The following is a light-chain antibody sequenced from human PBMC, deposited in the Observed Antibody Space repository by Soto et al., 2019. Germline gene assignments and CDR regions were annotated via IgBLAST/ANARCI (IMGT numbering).Light chain of an antibody. CDR1: HSVSSNY. CDR3: QQYGSSPT. Sequence: EIVLTQSPGTLSLSPGERATLSCRSSHSVSSNYLAWYQQKPGQAPRLLIYDVSSRATGIPDRFSCSGSGTHFPLTISRLEPVDFAVYYCQQYGSSPTFGQGTKVEIK. J-gene: IGKJ1*01. V-gene: IGKV3-20*01. CDR2: DVS.